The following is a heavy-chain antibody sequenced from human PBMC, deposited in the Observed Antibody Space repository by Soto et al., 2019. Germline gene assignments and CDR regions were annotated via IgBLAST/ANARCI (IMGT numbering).Heavy chain of an antibody. Sequence: GSLRLSCAASGFIFSNAWMSWVRQAPGKGLEWVGRIRSKIDGGTTDYAAPVKGRFTISRDDSKNTLYLQMNSLKTGDTAVYYCTTDLYSGSYSDYWGQGTLVTVSS. CDR3: TTDLYSGSYSDY. V-gene: IGHV3-15*01. CDR2: IRSKIDGGTT. D-gene: IGHD1-26*01. J-gene: IGHJ4*02. CDR1: GFIFSNAW.